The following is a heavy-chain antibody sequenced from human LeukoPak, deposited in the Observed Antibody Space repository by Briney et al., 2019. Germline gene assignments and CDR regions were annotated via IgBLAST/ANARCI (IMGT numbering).Heavy chain of an antibody. CDR2: IYYSGST. V-gene: IGHV4-59*01. D-gene: IGHD4-23*01. J-gene: IGHJ6*02. CDR1: GGSISSYY. CDR3: ARDGRWYFGMDV. Sequence: SETLSLTCTVSGGSISSYYWSWIRQPPGKGLEWIGYIYYSGSTNYNPSLKSRATISVDTSKNQFSLKLSSVTAADTAVYYCARDGRWYFGMDVWGQGTTVTVSS.